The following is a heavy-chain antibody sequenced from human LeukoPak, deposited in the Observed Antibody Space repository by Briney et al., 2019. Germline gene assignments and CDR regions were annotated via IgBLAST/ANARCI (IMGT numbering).Heavy chain of an antibody. CDR2: MYYSGST. J-gene: IGHJ4*02. D-gene: IGHD6-13*01. CDR1: GGSISGSTYY. V-gene: IGHV4-39*07. CDR3: ARRPGQQHYFDY. Sequence: NRSETQTFICTVSGGSISGSTYYWGRIRQPPGRGLEWIGSMYYSGSTYYNPSLKSRVTISVDTSKNKFSLKLSSVTAADTAVYYCARRPGQQHYFDYWGQGTLVTVSS.